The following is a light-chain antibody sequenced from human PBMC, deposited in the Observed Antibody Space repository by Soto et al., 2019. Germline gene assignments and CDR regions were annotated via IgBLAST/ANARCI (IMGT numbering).Light chain of an antibody. V-gene: IGKV1-5*03. J-gene: IGKJ1*01. CDR2: RAS. Sequence: DIQVTQSPSTLSASLGDRVTITFRTSQTINRYLAWYQQKPGKAPKLVIYRASTLEFGVPSRFSGSGSGTEFTLTVSSLQPEDFATYYCLQDHDDSWTFGQGTKVDI. CDR1: QTINRY. CDR3: LQDHDDSWT.